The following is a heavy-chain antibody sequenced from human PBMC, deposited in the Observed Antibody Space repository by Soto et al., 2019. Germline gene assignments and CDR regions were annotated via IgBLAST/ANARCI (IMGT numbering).Heavy chain of an antibody. D-gene: IGHD3-22*01. CDR3: ATPYQPYDDSSGWVDY. CDR2: ISSSSSTI. Sequence: EVQLVESGGGLVQPGGSLRLSCAASGFTFSSYSMNWVRHAPGKGLEWVAYISSSSSTIYYAESEKGRFTISRDNAKNSLYLKMNSLRDEDTAVYYCATPYQPYDDSSGWVDYWGQGTLVTVSS. CDR1: GFTFSSYS. J-gene: IGHJ4*02. V-gene: IGHV3-48*02.